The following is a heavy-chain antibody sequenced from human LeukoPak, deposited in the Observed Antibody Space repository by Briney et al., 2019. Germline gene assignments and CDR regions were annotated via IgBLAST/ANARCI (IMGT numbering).Heavy chain of an antibody. Sequence: SETLSLTCTVSGGSISSYYWSWIRQPPGKGLEWIGYIYYSGSTNYNPSLKSRVTISVDTSKNQFSVKLSSVTAADTAVYYCARVAHDMRDWYFDYWGQGTLVTVSS. V-gene: IGHV4-59*01. CDR1: GGSISSYY. J-gene: IGHJ4*02. CDR2: IYYSGST. D-gene: IGHD3-9*01. CDR3: ARVAHDMRDWYFDY.